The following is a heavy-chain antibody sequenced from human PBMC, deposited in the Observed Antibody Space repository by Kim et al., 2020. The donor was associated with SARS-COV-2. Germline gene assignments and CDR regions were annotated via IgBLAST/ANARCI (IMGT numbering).Heavy chain of an antibody. J-gene: IGHJ6*02. D-gene: IGHD3-9*01. CDR2: ISWNSDNR. CDR1: GFTFDDFA. CDR3: AKDSRGYYDILTGSPDNYYYGLDV. Sequence: GGSLRLSCAASGFTFDDFAMHWVRQAPGKGLEWVSGISWNSDNRGYADSVKGRFTISRDDAKSSLYLQMNSLRAEDTALYYCAKDSRGYYDILTGSPDNYYYGLDVWGQGTTVTVSS. V-gene: IGHV3-9*01.